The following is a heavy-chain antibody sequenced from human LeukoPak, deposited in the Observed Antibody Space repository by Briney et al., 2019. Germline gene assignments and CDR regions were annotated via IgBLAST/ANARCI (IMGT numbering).Heavy chain of an antibody. Sequence: SETLSLTCTVSGGSVSSGSYYWSWIRQPPGKGLEWIGYIYHSGSTYYNPSLKSRVTISVDRSKNQFSLKLSSVTAADTAVYYCARGVAYNWNYVGWFDPWGQGTLVTVSS. CDR1: GGSVSSGSYY. CDR3: ARGVAYNWNYVGWFDP. J-gene: IGHJ5*02. CDR2: IYHSGST. D-gene: IGHD1-7*01. V-gene: IGHV4-30-2*01.